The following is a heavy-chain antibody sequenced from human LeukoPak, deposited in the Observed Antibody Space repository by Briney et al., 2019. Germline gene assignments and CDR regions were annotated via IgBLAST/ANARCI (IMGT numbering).Heavy chain of an antibody. V-gene: IGHV3-23*01. CDR3: AKGLRGNGGFDY. CDR2: ISDSGDNT. Sequence: VGSLRLSCAASGFTFSSYWMHWVRKAPGKGLEWVSTISDSGDNTYNADSVKGRFTISRDNSKNTLYLQMNSLRAEDAAIYYCAKGLRGNGGFDYWGQGTLVTVSS. CDR1: GFTFSSYW. J-gene: IGHJ4*02. D-gene: IGHD3-16*01.